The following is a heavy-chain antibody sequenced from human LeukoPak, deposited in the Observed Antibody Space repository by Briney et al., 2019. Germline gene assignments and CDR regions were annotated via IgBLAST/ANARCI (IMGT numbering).Heavy chain of an antibody. CDR2: ISWNSGSI. D-gene: IGHD6-13*01. CDR3: AKGRAPDLSSLFDY. CDR1: GFTFDDYA. V-gene: IGHV3-9*01. Sequence: GGPLRLSCAASGFTFDDYAMHWVRQAPGKGLEWVSGISWNSGSIGYADSVKGRFTISRDNAKNSLCLQMNSLRAEDTALYYCAKGRAPDLSSLFDYWGQGTLVTVSS. J-gene: IGHJ4*02.